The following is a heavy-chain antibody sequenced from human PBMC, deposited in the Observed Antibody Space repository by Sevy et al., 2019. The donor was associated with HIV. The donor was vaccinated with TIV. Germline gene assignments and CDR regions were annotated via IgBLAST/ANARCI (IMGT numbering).Heavy chain of an antibody. CDR2: IKQDGSEK. V-gene: IGHV3-7*04. J-gene: IGHJ4*02. CDR3: ARAIGAASSY. CDR1: GFTFSSYW. D-gene: IGHD6-13*01. Sequence: GGSLRLSCAAYGFTFSSYWMSWVRQAPGKGLEWVANIKQDGSEKYYVDSVKGRFTISRDNAKNSLYLQMNSLRAEDTAVYYCARAIGAASSYWGQGTLVTVSS.